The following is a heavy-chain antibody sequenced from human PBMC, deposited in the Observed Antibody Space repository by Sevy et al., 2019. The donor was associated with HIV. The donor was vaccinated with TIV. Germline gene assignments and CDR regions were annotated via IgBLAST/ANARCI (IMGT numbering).Heavy chain of an antibody. Sequence: ASVKVSCKVSGYTLTELFMHWVRQAPGKGLEWMGRFDPEDGETIYAQKFLGRVTITEDTSTDTAYMELSRLSSEDTAVYYCASAREYYSDNSGYLDYWGQGTLVTVSS. V-gene: IGHV1-24*01. CDR1: GYTLTELF. CDR3: ASAREYYSDNSGYLDY. D-gene: IGHD3-22*01. J-gene: IGHJ4*02. CDR2: FDPEDGET.